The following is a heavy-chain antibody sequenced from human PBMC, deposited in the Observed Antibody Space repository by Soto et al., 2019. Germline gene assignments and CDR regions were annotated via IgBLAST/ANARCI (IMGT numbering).Heavy chain of an antibody. V-gene: IGHV4-31*03. D-gene: IGHD1-26*01. CDR2: IYYSGST. CDR1: SASISSVDYY. J-gene: IGHJ5*02. Sequence: PSESMSLTNPVYSASISSVDYYWSWIRQHPGKGLEWIGYIYYSGSTYYNPSLKSRVTISLDTSKNKCYLQLRSVTAPPTAVYYCARYWVAANGSWFDPWGQGTLVTVSS. CDR3: ARYWVAANGSWFDP.